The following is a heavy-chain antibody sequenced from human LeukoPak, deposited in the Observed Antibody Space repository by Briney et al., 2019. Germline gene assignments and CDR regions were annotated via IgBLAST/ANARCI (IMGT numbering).Heavy chain of an antibody. V-gene: IGHV3-23*01. J-gene: IGHJ4*02. CDR1: GSTLSSYA. Sequence: GGSLRLSCAASGSTLSSYAMSWVRQAPGKGREWVSAISDTGNTYHSDSVKGRFTISRDRSKNTLFLQMNRLRPEDAAVYYCAKAPVTTCRGAFCYPFDYWGLGTLVTVSS. D-gene: IGHD2-15*01. CDR3: AKAPVTTCRGAFCYPFDY. CDR2: ISDTGNT.